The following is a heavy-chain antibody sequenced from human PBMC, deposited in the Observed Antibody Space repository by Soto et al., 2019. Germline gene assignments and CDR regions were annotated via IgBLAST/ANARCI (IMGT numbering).Heavy chain of an antibody. Sequence: QVQLQQWGAGLLKPXXTLSLTCAVYGGSFTGYYWTWIRQTPGKGLEWIGEINYRGSTYYNPSLESRITMAVDTSKNQFSLKLSSVTAADTAVYFCVRGQPHRITIFEVVIRSYDYGMDVWGQGTTVTVSS. V-gene: IGHV4-34*01. J-gene: IGHJ6*02. CDR3: VRGQPHRITIFEVVIRSYDYGMDV. CDR2: INYRGST. D-gene: IGHD3-3*01. CDR1: GGSFTGYY.